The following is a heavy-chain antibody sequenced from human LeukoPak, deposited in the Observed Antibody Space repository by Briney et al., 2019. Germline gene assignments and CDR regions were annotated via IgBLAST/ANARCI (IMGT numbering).Heavy chain of an antibody. V-gene: IGHV3-7*01. CDR3: AGFRWGYGLDV. J-gene: IGHJ6*02. CDR1: GFTFSSYW. CDR2: IKSDGSEK. Sequence: GGSLRLSCAASGFTFSSYWRSWVRQAPGKGLEWVANIKSDGSEKNYVDSVKGRFTISRDNAKNSLYLQMNSLRAEDTAVFYCAGFRWGYGLDVWGQGTTVTVSS. D-gene: IGHD3-16*01.